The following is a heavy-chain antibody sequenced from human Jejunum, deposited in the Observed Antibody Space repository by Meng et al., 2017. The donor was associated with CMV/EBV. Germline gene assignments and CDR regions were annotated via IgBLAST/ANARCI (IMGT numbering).Heavy chain of an antibody. Sequence: QVRLVEYGGGLAPPDGYVLLSCAVSRFTFSDYYMSWIRQAPGHGLEWVSYISSSSSYTNYADYVKGRFTISRDNAKNTLYLQMHNLRAEDTGIYSCVRVTSAWYGVDYWGQGTLVTVSS. D-gene: IGHD6-19*01. CDR1: RFTFSDYY. CDR3: VRVTSAWYGVDY. V-gene: IGHV3-11*06. CDR2: ISSSSSYT. J-gene: IGHJ4*02.